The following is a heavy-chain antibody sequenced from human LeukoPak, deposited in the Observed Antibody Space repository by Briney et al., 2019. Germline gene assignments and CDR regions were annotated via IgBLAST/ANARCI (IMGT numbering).Heavy chain of an antibody. CDR1: GFTFRSYS. V-gene: IGHV3-48*04. Sequence: GGSLRLSCAATGFTFRSYSMNWVRQAPGKGLEWVSYISSTGSTIYYAGSVKGRFTISRDNAKNSLYLQMNSLRAEDTAVYYCARHSITSFDYWGQGTLVTVSS. CDR3: ARHSITSFDY. D-gene: IGHD5-12*01. CDR2: ISSTGSTI. J-gene: IGHJ4*02.